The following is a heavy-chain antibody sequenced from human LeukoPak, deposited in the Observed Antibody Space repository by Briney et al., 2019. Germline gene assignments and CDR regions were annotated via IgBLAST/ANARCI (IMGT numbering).Heavy chain of an antibody. CDR2: ISAHNGKT. Sequence: EASVKVSCKASGYTFTSYGIIWVRQAPGQVLQWMGWISAHNGKTNYAQNLQGRVTMTTDTSTNTVYLELRSLTSDDTAVYYCARAGTTLLLDYWGQGTLVTVSS. CDR3: ARAGTTLLLDY. V-gene: IGHV1-18*01. D-gene: IGHD4-11*01. J-gene: IGHJ4*02. CDR1: GYTFTSYG.